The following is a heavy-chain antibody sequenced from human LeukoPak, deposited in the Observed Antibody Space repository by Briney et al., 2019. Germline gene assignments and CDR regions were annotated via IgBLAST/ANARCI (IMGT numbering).Heavy chain of an antibody. CDR1: GFTFSDYY. V-gene: IGHV3-11*01. J-gene: IGHJ3*02. CDR3: ARLYYYDSSGYPDAFDI. CDR2: ISSSGSTI. Sequence: GGSLRLSCAASGFTFSDYYMSWIRQAPGKGLEWVSYISSSGSTIYYADSVKGGFTISRDNAKNSLYLQMNSLRAEDTAVYYCARLYYYDSSGYPDAFDIWGQGTMVTVSS. D-gene: IGHD3-22*01.